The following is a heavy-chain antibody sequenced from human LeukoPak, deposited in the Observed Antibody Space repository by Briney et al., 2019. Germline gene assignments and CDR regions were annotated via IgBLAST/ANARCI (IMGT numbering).Heavy chain of an antibody. CDR2: ISYDGSNK. J-gene: IGHJ4*02. Sequence: GRSLRLSCAASGFTFSSYAIHWVRQAPGKGLEWVAVISYDGSNKYYADSVKGRFTISRDNAKNSLYLQMNSLRAEDTAVYYCARVQTNYYDSSGYYTIDYWGQGTLVTVSS. V-gene: IGHV3-30-3*01. CDR3: ARVQTNYYDSSGYYTIDY. CDR1: GFTFSSYA. D-gene: IGHD3-22*01.